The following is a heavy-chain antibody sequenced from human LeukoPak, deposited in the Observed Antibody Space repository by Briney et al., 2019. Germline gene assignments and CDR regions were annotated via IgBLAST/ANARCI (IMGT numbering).Heavy chain of an antibody. CDR1: GGTFSSYA. D-gene: IGHD3-10*01. V-gene: IGHV1-69*04. CDR3: ARRDLGNSGSYYNDAFDI. J-gene: IGHJ3*02. CDR2: IIPILGIA. Sequence: GASVKVSCKASGGTFSSYAISWVRQAPGQGLEWMGRIIPILGIANYAQKFQGRVTITADKSTSTAYMELSSLRSEDTAVYYCARRDLGNSGSYYNDAFDIWGQGTMVTVSS.